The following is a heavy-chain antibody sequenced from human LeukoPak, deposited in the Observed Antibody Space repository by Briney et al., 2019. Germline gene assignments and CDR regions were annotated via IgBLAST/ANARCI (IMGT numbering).Heavy chain of an antibody. CDR1: GYTFTGYY. J-gene: IGHJ4*02. CDR3: ARYQELELLDY. V-gene: IGHV1-2*02. CDR2: INPNSGGT. Sequence: ASVKVSCKASGYTFTGYYMHWVRQAPGQGLEWMGWINPNSGGTNHAQKFQGRVTMTRDTSISTAYMELSRLRSDDTAVYYCARYQELELLDYWGQGTLVTVSS. D-gene: IGHD1-7*01.